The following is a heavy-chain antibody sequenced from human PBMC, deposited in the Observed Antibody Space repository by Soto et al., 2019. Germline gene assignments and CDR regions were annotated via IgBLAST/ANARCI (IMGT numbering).Heavy chain of an antibody. Sequence: QVQLVESGGGVVQPGRSLRLSCAASGFTFSSYGMHWVRQAPGKGLEWVAVIWYDGSNKYYADSVKGRFTISRDNSKNTLYLQMNSLRAEDTAVYYCASPGGYYYGMDVWGQGTTVTVSS. V-gene: IGHV3-33*01. CDR2: IWYDGSNK. D-gene: IGHD3-16*01. CDR1: GFTFSSYG. J-gene: IGHJ6*02. CDR3: ASPGGYYYGMDV.